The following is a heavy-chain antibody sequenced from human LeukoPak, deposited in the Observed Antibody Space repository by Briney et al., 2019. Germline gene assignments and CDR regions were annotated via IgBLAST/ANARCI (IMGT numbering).Heavy chain of an antibody. J-gene: IGHJ4*02. CDR1: GYTFTGYY. CDR2: INPNSGGT. V-gene: IGHV1-2*02. CDR3: ASQMGTGDQESYFDY. Sequence: ASVRVSCKXSGYTFTGYYMHWVQQAPGQGLEWMGRINPNSGGTNYAQKFQGRVTMTRDTSISTAYMELSRLRSDDTAVYYCASQMGTGDQESYFDYWGQGTLVTVSS. D-gene: IGHD1-14*01.